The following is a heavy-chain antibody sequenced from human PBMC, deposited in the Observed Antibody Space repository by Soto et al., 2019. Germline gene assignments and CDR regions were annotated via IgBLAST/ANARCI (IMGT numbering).Heavy chain of an antibody. CDR1: GCTFTSYY. J-gene: IGHJ4*02. D-gene: IGHD6-19*01. Sequence: AAVKVSCKACGCTFTSYYMHWVRQAPGQGLEWMGIINPSGGSTSYAQKFQGRVTMTRDTSTSTVYMGLSSLRLEDTAVYYCARDGAVAGDSNFDYWGQGTLVTVSS. CDR2: INPSGGST. CDR3: ARDGAVAGDSNFDY. V-gene: IGHV1-46*01.